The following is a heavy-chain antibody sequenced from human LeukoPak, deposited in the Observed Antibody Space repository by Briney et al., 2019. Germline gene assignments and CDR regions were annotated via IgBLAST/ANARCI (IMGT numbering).Heavy chain of an antibody. D-gene: IGHD6-25*01. J-gene: IGHJ4*02. Sequence: GGSLRLSCAASGFTFSSYGMHWVRQAPGKGLEWVAVIWYDGSNKYYADSVKGRFTISRDNSKNTLYLQMNSLRAEDTAVYYCARDRGYAGVDYWGQGTLVTVSS. CDR2: IWYDGSNK. V-gene: IGHV3-33*01. CDR1: GFTFSSYG. CDR3: ARDRGYAGVDY.